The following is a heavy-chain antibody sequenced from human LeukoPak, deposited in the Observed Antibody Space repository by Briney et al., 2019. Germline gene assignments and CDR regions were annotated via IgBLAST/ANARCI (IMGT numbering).Heavy chain of an antibody. CDR2: INNSGST. V-gene: IGHV4-34*01. CDR1: GGSFSGYN. Sequence: SETLSLTCAVCGGSFSGYNWSWIRQPPGKGLEWSGEINNSGSTNYNPSLKSRVTISVDTSKNQFSLKLSSVTAADTAVYYCARGGVPYYYGSGSYHNWFDPWGEGTLVTVSS. CDR3: ARGGVPYYYGSGSYHNWFDP. J-gene: IGHJ5*02. D-gene: IGHD3-10*01.